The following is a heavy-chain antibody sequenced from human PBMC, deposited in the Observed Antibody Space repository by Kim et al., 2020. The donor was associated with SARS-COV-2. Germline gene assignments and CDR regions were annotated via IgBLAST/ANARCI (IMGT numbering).Heavy chain of an antibody. CDR2: IYYSGST. Sequence: SETLSLTCTVSGGSVSSGSYYWSWIRQPPGKGLEWIGYIYYSGSTNYNPSLKSRVTISVDTSKNQFSLKLSSVTAADTAVYYCARAYSSSWFNPPIDYWGQGTLVTVSS. J-gene: IGHJ4*02. CDR1: GGSVSSGSYY. D-gene: IGHD6-13*01. V-gene: IGHV4-61*01. CDR3: ARAYSSSWFNPPIDY.